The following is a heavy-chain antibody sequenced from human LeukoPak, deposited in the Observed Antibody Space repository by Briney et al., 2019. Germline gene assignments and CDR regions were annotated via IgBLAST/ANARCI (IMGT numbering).Heavy chain of an antibody. J-gene: IGHJ4*02. D-gene: IGHD3-16*01. CDR2: INHSGST. CDR3: ARGGRWGPLSY. V-gene: IGHV4-34*01. CDR1: GGSFSGYY. Sequence: SSETLSLTCAVYGGSFSGYYWSWIRQPPGKGLEWIGEINHSGSTNYNPSLKSRVTISVDTSKNQFSLKLSSVTAADTAVYYCARGGRWGPLSYWGQGTLVTVSS.